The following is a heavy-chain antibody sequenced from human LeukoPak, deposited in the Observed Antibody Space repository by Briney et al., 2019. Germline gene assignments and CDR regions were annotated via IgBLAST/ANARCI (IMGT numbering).Heavy chain of an antibody. J-gene: IGHJ4*02. V-gene: IGHV3-7*01. CDR3: ARASGYYENSGFHY. D-gene: IGHD3-22*01. CDR2: INQDGSET. Sequence: GGSLRLSCAASGFTFSSYWMSWVRQAPGKGLEWVANINQDGSETYSVDSVKGRFTISRDNAKNLVYLQMHSLRVEDTAVYYRARASGYYENSGFHYWGQGALVTVSS. CDR1: GFTFSSYW.